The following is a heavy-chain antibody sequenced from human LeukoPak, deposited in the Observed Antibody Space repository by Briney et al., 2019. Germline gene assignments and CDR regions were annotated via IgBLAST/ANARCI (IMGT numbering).Heavy chain of an antibody. CDR2: INPSSGDT. CDR3: ARGGGPYDFWSGFGYYYMDV. CDR1: GYTFNNYG. J-gene: IGHJ6*03. V-gene: IGHV1-8*02. Sequence: ASVKVSCKTSGYTFNNYGISWVRQAPGQGLEWMGWINPSSGDTNYAQRFQGRVTMTRDTSIGTAYMELKSLRSEDTAVYYCARGGGPYDFWSGFGYYYMDVWGKGTTVTVSS. D-gene: IGHD3-3*01.